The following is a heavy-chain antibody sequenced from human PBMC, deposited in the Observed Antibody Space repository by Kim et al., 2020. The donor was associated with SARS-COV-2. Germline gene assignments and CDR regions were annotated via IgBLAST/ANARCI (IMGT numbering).Heavy chain of an antibody. Sequence: TYYADAVKGRFTISRDNSYNTLYLQMGSLRAEDMAVYYCARVGVDGRYFDLWGRGTLVTVSS. V-gene: IGHV3-64*02. D-gene: IGHD1-26*01. CDR3: ARVGVDGRYFDL. CDR2: T. J-gene: IGHJ2*01.